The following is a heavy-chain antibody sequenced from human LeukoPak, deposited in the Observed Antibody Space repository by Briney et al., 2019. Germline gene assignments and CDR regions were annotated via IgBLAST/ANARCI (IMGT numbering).Heavy chain of an antibody. Sequence: PSQTLSLTCTVSGGSISSYYWSWIRQPPGKGLEWIGYIYYSGSTNYNPSLKSRVTISVDTSKNQFSLKLSSVTAADTAVYYCAGHGPDIVLIIWGQGTLVTVSS. D-gene: IGHD2-8*01. V-gene: IGHV4-59*08. CDR1: GGSISSYY. CDR2: IYYSGST. J-gene: IGHJ4*02. CDR3: AGHGPDIVLII.